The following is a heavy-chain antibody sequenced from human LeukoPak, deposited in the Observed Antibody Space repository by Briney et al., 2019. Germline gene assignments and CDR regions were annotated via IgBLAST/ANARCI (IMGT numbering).Heavy chain of an antibody. CDR2: IIPILGIA. V-gene: IGHV1-69*04. CDR1: GGTFSSSA. D-gene: IGHD1-26*01. Sequence: GASVKVSCKASGGTFSSSAISWVRQAPGQGLEWMGRIIPILGIANYAQKFQGGVTITADKSTSTAYMELSSLRSEDTAVYYCTRKGSSDYWGQGTLVTVSS. J-gene: IGHJ4*02. CDR3: TRKGSSDY.